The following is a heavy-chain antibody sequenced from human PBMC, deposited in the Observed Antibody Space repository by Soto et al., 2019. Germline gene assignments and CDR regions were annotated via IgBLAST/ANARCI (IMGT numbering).Heavy chain of an antibody. CDR2: ISTSGTSI. CDR3: ARASRDSSSWPPEYFQH. CDR1: GFTFSDYY. J-gene: IGHJ1*01. V-gene: IGHV3-11*01. D-gene: IGHD6-13*01. Sequence: QVQVVESGGGLVKPGGSLRLSCAASGFTFSDYYMSWIRQVPGKGLEWVSYISTSGTSINYADSVKGRFTTSRDNAKNSRYRQMNSLRDEDTAVYYCARASRDSSSWPPEYFQHWGQGTLVTVSS.